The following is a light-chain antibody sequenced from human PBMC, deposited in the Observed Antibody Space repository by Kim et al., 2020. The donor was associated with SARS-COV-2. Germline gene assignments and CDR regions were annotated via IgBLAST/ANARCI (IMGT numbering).Light chain of an antibody. CDR1: RSNIGGNS. Sequence: GQTYTISSSSTRSNIGGNSLNWVQKVPGTAPKLLIYRNSQRPSGVSDRFSGSKSGTSASLAISGLQSEDEADYYCAAWDDSLNGYVFASGTKVTVL. CDR2: RNS. CDR3: AAWDDSLNGYV. V-gene: IGLV1-44*01. J-gene: IGLJ1*01.